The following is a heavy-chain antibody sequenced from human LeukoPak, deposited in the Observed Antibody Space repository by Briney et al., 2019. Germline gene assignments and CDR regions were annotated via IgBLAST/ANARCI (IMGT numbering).Heavy chain of an antibody. Sequence: GGSLRLSCVVSGFTFSTYSMNWVRQAPGKGLEWVSYISTSGTTMYYADSVKGRFTISRDNAKNSLYLQMNSLRAEDTAVYYCAKLHGYNFDYWGQGTLVTVSS. D-gene: IGHD5-24*01. J-gene: IGHJ4*02. CDR1: GFTFSTYS. CDR2: ISTSGTTM. V-gene: IGHV3-48*04. CDR3: AKLHGYNFDY.